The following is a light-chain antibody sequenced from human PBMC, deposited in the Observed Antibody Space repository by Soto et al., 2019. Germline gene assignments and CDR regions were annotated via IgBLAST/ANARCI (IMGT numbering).Light chain of an antibody. J-gene: IGLJ2*01. V-gene: IGLV2-14*01. CDR1: NSDVGGYNY. CDR3: TSYTTSNTEV. Sequence: QSALTQSASVSGSPGQSITISCTGSNSDVGGYNYVSWYQQHPGKAPKLMIYDVSNRPSGVSNRFSGSKSGNTASLTISGLQADDEADYYCTSYTTSNTEVFGGGTKRTVL. CDR2: DVS.